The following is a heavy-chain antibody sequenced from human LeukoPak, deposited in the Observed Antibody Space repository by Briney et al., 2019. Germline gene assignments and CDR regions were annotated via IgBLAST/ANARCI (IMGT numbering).Heavy chain of an antibody. CDR1: GFTFSNYG. D-gene: IGHD5-18*01. Sequence: QSGGSLRRSCEASGFTFSNYGMPWVRQAPGKGLEWAALIRYDGSNKYYADSVKGRFTISRDNSKSTLYLQMNSLRAEDTAVYYCAKADSRTDYGYVTLFDYWGQGTLVTVSS. V-gene: IGHV3-30*02. CDR3: AKADSRTDYGYVTLFDY. J-gene: IGHJ4*02. CDR2: IRYDGSNK.